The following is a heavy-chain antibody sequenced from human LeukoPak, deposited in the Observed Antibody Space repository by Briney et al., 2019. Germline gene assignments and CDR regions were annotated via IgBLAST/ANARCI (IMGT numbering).Heavy chain of an antibody. D-gene: IGHD3-10*01. CDR3: ARLLTKYYYGSGSYLGDY. Sequence: ASVKVSCKASGYTFTSYAMHWVRQAPGQRLEWMGWINAGNGNTKYSQKFQGRVTITADESTSTAYMELSSLRSEDTAVYYCARLLTKYYYGSGSYLGDYWGQGTLVTVSS. V-gene: IGHV1-3*01. CDR1: GYTFTSYA. J-gene: IGHJ4*02. CDR2: INAGNGNT.